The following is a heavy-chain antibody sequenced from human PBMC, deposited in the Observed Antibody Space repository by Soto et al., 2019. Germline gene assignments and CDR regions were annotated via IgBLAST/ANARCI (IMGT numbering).Heavy chain of an antibody. D-gene: IGHD6-19*01. CDR2: IYYSGST. J-gene: IGHJ4*02. V-gene: IGHV4-59*01. CDR1: GGSISSYY. Sequence: SETLSLTCTVSGGSISSYYWSWIRQPRGKGLEWIGYIYYSGSTNYNPSLKSRVTISVDTSKNQFSLKLSSVTAADTAVYYCARVVRIVAATRAYYFDYWGQGTLVTVSS. CDR3: ARVVRIVAATRAYYFDY.